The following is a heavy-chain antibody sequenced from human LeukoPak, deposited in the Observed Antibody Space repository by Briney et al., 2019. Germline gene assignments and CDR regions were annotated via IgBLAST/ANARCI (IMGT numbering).Heavy chain of an antibody. J-gene: IGHJ4*02. Sequence: GGSLRLSCAASGFTFSSYAMSRVRQAPGKGLEWVSAISGSGGSTYYADSVKGRFTISRDNSKNTLYLQMNSLRAEDTAVYYCAAGGRLSVVPFDYWGQGTLVTVSS. CDR3: AAGGRLSVVPFDY. CDR1: GFTFSSYA. V-gene: IGHV3-23*01. D-gene: IGHD1-26*01. CDR2: ISGSGGST.